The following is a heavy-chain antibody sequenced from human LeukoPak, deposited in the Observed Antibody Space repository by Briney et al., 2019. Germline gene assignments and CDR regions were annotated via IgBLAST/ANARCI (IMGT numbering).Heavy chain of an antibody. D-gene: IGHD3-10*01. CDR2: IYYSGST. V-gene: IGHV4-59*01. CDR3: ARVEEGYGSGRRENYYYYMDV. J-gene: IGHJ6*03. CDR1: GGSFSGYY. Sequence: NPSETLSLTCAVYGGSFSGYYWSWIRQPPGKGLEWIGYIYYSGSTNYNPSLKSRVTISVDTSKNQFSLKLTSVTAADTAAYYCARVEEGYGSGRRENYYYYMDVWGKGTTVTISS.